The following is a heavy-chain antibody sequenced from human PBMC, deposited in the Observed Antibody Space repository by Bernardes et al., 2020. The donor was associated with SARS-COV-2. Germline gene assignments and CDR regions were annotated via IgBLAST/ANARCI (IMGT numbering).Heavy chain of an antibody. CDR3: AAVDRGSYGFEH. V-gene: IGHV1-2*02. CDR2: ISPKSGAT. J-gene: IGHJ4*02. D-gene: IGHD1-26*01. CDR1: GYTFSDYY. Sequence: ASVKVSCKASGYTFSDYYIHWLRQAPGQGFEWMGWISPKSGATNYAQKFQGRVTMTEDTSTDTAYMELRSLRSEDTAVYYCAAVDRGSYGFEHWGQGTLVTVSS.